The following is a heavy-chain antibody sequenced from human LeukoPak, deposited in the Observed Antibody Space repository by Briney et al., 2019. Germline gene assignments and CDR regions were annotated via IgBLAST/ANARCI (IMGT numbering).Heavy chain of an antibody. CDR3: VRFALTSSLDH. Sequence: GESLKISCQISGYNLTNNWIGWVRQVPGKGLEWMGLIYPGYPDAKYSPSFQGQVTLSVDASISTAYLQLSGLRASDTAIYYCVRFALTSSLDHWGQGTLVTVSS. CDR2: IYPGYPDA. D-gene: IGHD6-13*01. J-gene: IGHJ5*02. CDR1: GYNLTNNW. V-gene: IGHV5-51*01.